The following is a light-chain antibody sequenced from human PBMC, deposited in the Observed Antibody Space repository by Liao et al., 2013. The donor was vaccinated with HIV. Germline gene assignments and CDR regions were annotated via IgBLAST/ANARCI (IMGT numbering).Light chain of an antibody. Sequence: SYVLTQPPSVSVAPGKTARITCGGNNIGNKGVHWYQHKPGQAPVLVIYYDSDRPSGIPERFSGSNSGNTATLTISWVEAGDEADYFCQVWDDSRSHPVFGGGTKLTVL. J-gene: IGLJ2*01. CDR1: NIGNKG. V-gene: IGLV3-21*04. CDR2: YDS. CDR3: QVWDDSRSHPV.